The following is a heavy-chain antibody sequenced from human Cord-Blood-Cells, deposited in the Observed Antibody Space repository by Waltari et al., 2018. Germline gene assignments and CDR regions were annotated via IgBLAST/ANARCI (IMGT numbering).Heavy chain of an antibody. Sequence: QVQLQEPVPGLVKPSETLSLTCTVPGGSISSPYWSWIRQPPGQGLEWIGYSYYSGSTNYNPSLKSRVTISVDTSKNQFSLKLSSVTAADTAVYYCARGGLAKKYYYDSSGYTDDAFDIWGQGTMVTVSS. V-gene: IGHV4-59*11. D-gene: IGHD3-22*01. CDR3: ARGGLAKKYYYDSSGYTDDAFDI. CDR1: GGSISSPY. CDR2: SYYSGST. J-gene: IGHJ3*02.